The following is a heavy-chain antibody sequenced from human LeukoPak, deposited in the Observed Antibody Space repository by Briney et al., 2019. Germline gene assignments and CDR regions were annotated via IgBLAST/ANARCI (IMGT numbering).Heavy chain of an antibody. D-gene: IGHD2-2*01. CDR2: ITSRSDYI. V-gene: IGHV3-21*01. Sequence: PGGSLRLSCAASGFTFSSYSMDWVRQAPGKGLEWVSSITSRSDYIYYADSGKGRFIISRDNARNSVYLQMNGLRVEDTAVYYCERVSGTSITGAFDIWGQGTMVTVSS. CDR3: ERVSGTSITGAFDI. CDR1: GFTFSSYS. J-gene: IGHJ3*02.